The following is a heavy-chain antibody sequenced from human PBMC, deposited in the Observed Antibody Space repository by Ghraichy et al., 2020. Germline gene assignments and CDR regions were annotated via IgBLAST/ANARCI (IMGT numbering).Heavy chain of an antibody. Sequence: SCAASGFTFRSHWMSWVRQAPGKGLEWVANINQDGSEKYYVDSVKGRFTVSRDSAKNSLYLQMNSLRVEDTAVYYCTRGSDFWGQGTLVTVSS. CDR1: GFTFRSHW. V-gene: IGHV3-7*03. CDR3: TRGSDF. J-gene: IGHJ4*02. CDR2: INQDGSEK.